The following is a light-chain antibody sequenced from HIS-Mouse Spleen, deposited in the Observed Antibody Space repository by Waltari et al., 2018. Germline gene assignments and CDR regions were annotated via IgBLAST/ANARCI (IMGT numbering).Light chain of an antibody. V-gene: IGLV2-8*01. CDR1: SSHVGGYND. CDR3: SSYAGSNNLV. J-gene: IGLJ2*01. CDR2: EVS. Sequence: QSALTQPPSASGSPGQSVTISSTGTSSHVGGYNDVSWYQQHPGKAPKLMIYEVSKRPSGVPDRFSGSKSGNTASLTVSGLQAEDEADYYCSSYAGSNNLVFGGGTKLTVL.